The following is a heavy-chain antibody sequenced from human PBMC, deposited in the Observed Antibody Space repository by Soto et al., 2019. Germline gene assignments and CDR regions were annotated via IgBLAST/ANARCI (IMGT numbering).Heavy chain of an antibody. CDR3: ARGTIELRYSSTYYFDY. V-gene: IGHV4-30-2*01. Sequence: PSETLSLTCAVSGGSISSGGYSWSWIRQPPAKGLEWIGYIYHSGSTYYNPSLKSRVTISVDRSKNPFSLKLSSVTAADTAVYYCARGTIELRYSSTYYFDYWGQGTLVTVSS. J-gene: IGHJ4*02. CDR1: GGSISSGGYS. CDR2: IYHSGST. D-gene: IGHD3-9*01.